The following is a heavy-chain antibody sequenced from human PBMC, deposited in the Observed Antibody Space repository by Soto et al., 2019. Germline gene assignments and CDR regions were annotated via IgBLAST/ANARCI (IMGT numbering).Heavy chain of an antibody. CDR1: DLYISNVCYY. J-gene: IGHJ6*03. CDR2: IYYSGST. CDR3: ARGLKKPPDHGDYYYMDV. Sequence: SETKSHTKSVSDLYISNVCYYLSWKKQHPGKGLEWIGYIYYSGSTYYNPSLKSRVTISVDTSKNQFSLKLSSVTAADTAVYYCARGLKKPPDHGDYYYMDVWGKGTTVTVSS. D-gene: IGHD4-17*01. V-gene: IGHV4-31*02.